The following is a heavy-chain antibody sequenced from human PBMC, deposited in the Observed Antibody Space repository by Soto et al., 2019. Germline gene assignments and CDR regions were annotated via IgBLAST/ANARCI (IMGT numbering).Heavy chain of an antibody. CDR2: INHSGST. V-gene: IGHV4-34*01. Sequence: PSETLSLTCAVYGGSFSGYYWSWIRQPPGKGLEWIGEINHSGSTNYNPSLKSRVTISVDTSKNQFSLKLSSVTAADTAVYYCARGKKHHYYDILTGYPTLAFDYCGQGTLVTVSS. CDR3: ARGKKHHYYDILTGYPTLAFDY. J-gene: IGHJ4*02. D-gene: IGHD3-9*01. CDR1: GGSFSGYY.